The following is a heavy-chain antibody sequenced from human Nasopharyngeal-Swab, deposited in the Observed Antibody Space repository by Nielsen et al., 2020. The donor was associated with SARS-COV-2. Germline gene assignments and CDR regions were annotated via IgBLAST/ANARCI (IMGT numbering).Heavy chain of an antibody. CDR2: IGTAGDT. Sequence: GESLKISCAASGFTFSSYDMHWVRQATGKGLEWVSAIGTAGDTYYPGSVKGRFTISRDNAKNSLYLQMNSLRAEDTAVYYCARDSAVYDFWSGYSGYYYYGMDVWGQGTTVTVSS. D-gene: IGHD3-3*01. CDR1: GFTFSSYD. J-gene: IGHJ6*02. CDR3: ARDSAVYDFWSGYSGYYYYGMDV. V-gene: IGHV3-13*01.